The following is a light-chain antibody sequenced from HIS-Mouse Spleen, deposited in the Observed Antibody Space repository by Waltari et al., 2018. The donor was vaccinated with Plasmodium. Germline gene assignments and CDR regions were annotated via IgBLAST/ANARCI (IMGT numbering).Light chain of an antibody. CDR1: QDISKY. Sequence: DIQMTQSPSSLSAYVGDSVTITCQASQDISKYLNWYQQKPGKAPKLLIYDASNLETGVPSRFSGSGSGTDFTFTISSLQPEDIATYYCQQYDNLPYTFGQGTKLEIK. CDR3: QQYDNLPYT. J-gene: IGKJ2*01. CDR2: DAS. V-gene: IGKV1-33*01.